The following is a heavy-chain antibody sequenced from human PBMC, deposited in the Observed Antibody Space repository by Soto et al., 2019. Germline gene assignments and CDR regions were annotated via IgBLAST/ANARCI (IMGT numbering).Heavy chain of an antibody. CDR2: INSKTDGGTT. CDR3: TTGRYDYIWGSYPTGYFDL. Sequence: EVQLVESGGGLVKPGGSLRLSCAASGFTFSNAWMSWVRQAPGKGLEWVGRINSKTDGGTTDYAAPVKGRFTISRDDSKNTLYLQMNSLKTEYTAVYYCTTGRYDYIWGSYPTGYFDLGGRGTLVTVSS. V-gene: IGHV3-15*01. CDR1: GFTFSNAW. J-gene: IGHJ2*01. D-gene: IGHD3-16*02.